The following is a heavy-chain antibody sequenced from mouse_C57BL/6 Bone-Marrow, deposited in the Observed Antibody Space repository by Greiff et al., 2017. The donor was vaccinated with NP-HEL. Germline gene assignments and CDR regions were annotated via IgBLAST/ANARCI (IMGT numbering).Heavy chain of an antibody. V-gene: IGHV1-53*01. CDR3: ARDSGYAFDY. J-gene: IGHJ2*01. Sequence: VQLQQPGTELVKPGASVKLSCKASGYTFTSYWMHWLKQRPGQGLEWIGNINPNNGGTNANEKFKTKATLTVDKSSSTAYMQLSSLTSEDAAVDYCARDSGYAFDYWGQCTTRTVAS. CDR2: INPNNGGT. D-gene: IGHD3-2*02. CDR1: GYTFTSYW.